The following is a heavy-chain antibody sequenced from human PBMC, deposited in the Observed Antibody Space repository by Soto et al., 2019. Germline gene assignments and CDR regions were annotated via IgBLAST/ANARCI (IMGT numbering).Heavy chain of an antibody. D-gene: IGHD6-19*01. CDR1: GFSFGDYA. J-gene: IGHJ4*02. CDR3: NSGAGN. Sequence: SLRLSCTASGFSFGDYAMTWVRQAPGKGLEWVGFIRSRAYGTTTEYAASVKGRFIISRDDSKSIAYLQMNSLKTEDTAVYYCNSGAGNWGQGTQVTVSS. CDR2: IRSRAYGTTT. V-gene: IGHV3-49*04.